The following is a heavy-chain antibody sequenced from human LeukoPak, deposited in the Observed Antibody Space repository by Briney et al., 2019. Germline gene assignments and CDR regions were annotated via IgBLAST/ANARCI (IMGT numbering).Heavy chain of an antibody. Sequence: PSGTLSLTCTVSGGSISSGDYYWSWIRQPPGKGLEWIGYIYYSGSTYYNPSLKSRVTISVDTSKNQFSLKLSSVTAADTAVYYCARVKRGYDPGAFDYWGQGTLVTVSS. CDR3: ARVKRGYDPGAFDY. D-gene: IGHD5-12*01. V-gene: IGHV4-30-4*08. J-gene: IGHJ4*02. CDR1: GGSISSGDYY. CDR2: IYYSGST.